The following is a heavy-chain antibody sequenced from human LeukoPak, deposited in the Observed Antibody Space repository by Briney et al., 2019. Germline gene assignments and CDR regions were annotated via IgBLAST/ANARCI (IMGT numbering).Heavy chain of an antibody. CDR1: GFTFGSYA. V-gene: IGHV3-30-3*01. Sequence: HPGGSLRLSCAASGFTFGSYAMHWVRQAPGKGLEWVAVISYDGSNKYYADSVKGRFTISRDNSKNTLYLQMNSLRAEDTAVYYCARGSITIFGVVMDWGQGTLVTVSS. D-gene: IGHD3-3*01. CDR2: ISYDGSNK. J-gene: IGHJ4*02. CDR3: ARGSITIFGVVMD.